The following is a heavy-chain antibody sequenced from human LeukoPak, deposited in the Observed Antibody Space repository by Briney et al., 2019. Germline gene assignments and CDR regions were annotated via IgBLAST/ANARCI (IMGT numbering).Heavy chain of an antibody. V-gene: IGHV3-7*01. CDR3: ARYNLRGGYYY. CDR2: IKQDGSEK. D-gene: IGHD1-1*01. CDR1: GFTFSSYW. Sequence: GGSLRLSSAASGFTFSSYWMTWVRQAPGKGLEWVANIKQDGSEKYYVDSVKGRFTISRDNAKNSLYLQMSSLRAEDTAVYYCARYNLRGGYYYWGQGTLVTVSS. J-gene: IGHJ4*02.